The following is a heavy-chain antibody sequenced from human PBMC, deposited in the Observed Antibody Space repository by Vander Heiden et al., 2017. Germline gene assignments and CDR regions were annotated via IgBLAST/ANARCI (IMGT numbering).Heavy chain of an antibody. CDR2: IYTSGST. CDR3: ARDSSSWSNWFDP. CDR1: GGSISRYY. V-gene: IGHV4-4*07. Sequence: QVQLQESGPGLVKPSETLSLTCTVSGGSISRYYWSWVRQPTGKGLERLGLIYTSGSTNYNPSLKSRVTMSVDTSKNQFSLKLSSVTAADTAVYYCARDSSSWSNWFDPWGQGTLVTVSS. D-gene: IGHD6-13*01. J-gene: IGHJ5*02.